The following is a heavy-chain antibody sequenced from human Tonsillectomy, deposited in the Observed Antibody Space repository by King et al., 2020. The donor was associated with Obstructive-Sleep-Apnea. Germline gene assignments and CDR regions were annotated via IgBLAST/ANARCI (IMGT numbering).Heavy chain of an antibody. J-gene: IGHJ6*02. CDR3: ARDSPYYGSGSYHLYYGKDV. Sequence: QLVQSGAEVKKPGASVKVSCKASGYTFTSYYMHWVRQAPGQGLEWMGIINPSGGSTSYAQKFQGRVTMTRDTSTSTVYMELSSLRSEDTAVYYCARDSPYYGSGSYHLYYGKDVWGQGTTVTVSS. CDR2: INPSGGST. CDR1: GYTFTSYY. V-gene: IGHV1-46*03. D-gene: IGHD3-10*01.